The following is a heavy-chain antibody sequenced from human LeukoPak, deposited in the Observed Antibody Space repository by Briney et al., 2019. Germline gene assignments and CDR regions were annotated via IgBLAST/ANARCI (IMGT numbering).Heavy chain of an antibody. J-gene: IGHJ6*04. Sequence: SVKVSCKASAGTFSSYAISWVRQAPGQGLEWMGGIIPIFGTANYAQKFQGRVTITTDESTSTAYMELSSLRSEDTAVYYCARDNYYDFWSGYPNAGSVWGKGTTVTVSS. CDR3: ARDNYYDFWSGYPNAGSV. D-gene: IGHD3-3*01. V-gene: IGHV1-69*05. CDR2: IIPIFGTA. CDR1: AGTFSSYA.